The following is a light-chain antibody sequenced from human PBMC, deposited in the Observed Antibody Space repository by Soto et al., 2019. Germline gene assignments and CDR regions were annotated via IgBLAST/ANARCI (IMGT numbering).Light chain of an antibody. J-gene: IGKJ2*01. CDR1: QSLLDSNGNNS. V-gene: IGKV2-28*01. CDR2: LGS. CDR3: MQALQTGYT. Sequence: DIVMTQSPISLPVTPGEPASISCRSSQSLLDSNGNNSLDWYLQKPGQSPQLLIYLGSNSATGVPDRFSGSGSGTDFTLKISRVVAEDVGVYYCMQALQTGYTFGQGTKLEIK.